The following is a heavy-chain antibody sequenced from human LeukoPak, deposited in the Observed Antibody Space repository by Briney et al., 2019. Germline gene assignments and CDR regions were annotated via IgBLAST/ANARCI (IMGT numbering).Heavy chain of an antibody. CDR1: GFIFSDYS. Sequence: GGSLRLSCAASGFIFSDYSMNWVRQAPGKGLEWLSYIGGKTNNIGYRDSVKGRFTMSRDNAKSSLSLQMNSLRDEDTAVYFCARDRDYAFDIWGQGTMVTVAS. J-gene: IGHJ3*02. D-gene: IGHD5-24*01. CDR2: IGGKTNNI. V-gene: IGHV3-48*02. CDR3: ARDRDYAFDI.